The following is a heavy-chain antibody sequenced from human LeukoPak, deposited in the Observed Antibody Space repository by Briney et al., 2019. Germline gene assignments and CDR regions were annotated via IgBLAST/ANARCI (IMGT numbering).Heavy chain of an antibody. J-gene: IGHJ4*02. CDR3: AREGADLGYYDFWSGYSPFDY. V-gene: IGHV1-2*02. D-gene: IGHD3-3*01. CDR2: INPNSGGT. Sequence: GASVKVSCKASGYTFTGYYMHWVRQAPGQGLEWMGWINPNSGGTNYAQKFQGRVTMTRDTSISTAYMELSRLRSDDTAVYYCAREGADLGYYDFWSGYSPFDYWGQGTLVTVSS. CDR1: GYTFTGYY.